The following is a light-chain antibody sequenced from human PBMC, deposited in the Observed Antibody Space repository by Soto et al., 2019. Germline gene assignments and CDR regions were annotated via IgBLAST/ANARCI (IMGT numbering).Light chain of an antibody. CDR2: TAS. Sequence: DIQMTQSPSTLSASVGDRVTITCRASQSISSWLAWYQQKPGTAPKLLIYTASTLESGVPSRFSGSGSGTEFTLTISSLQPDDFATYDCQQYKSYPWTFGQGTKVEIK. V-gene: IGKV1-5*03. J-gene: IGKJ1*01. CDR3: QQYKSYPWT. CDR1: QSISSW.